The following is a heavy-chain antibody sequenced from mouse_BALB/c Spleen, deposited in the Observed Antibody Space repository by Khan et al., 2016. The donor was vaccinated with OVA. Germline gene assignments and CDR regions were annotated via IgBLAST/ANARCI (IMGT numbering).Heavy chain of an antibody. Sequence: EVELVESGGGLVQPGGSRKLSCVASGFTFSSFGMHWVRQAPEKGLEWVAYISGDSSTIYYTDTVKGRCTISRDNPKNTLFLQMTSLRSEDMAMYYCARSYFYGYYFDQWGQGTTLTVSS. CDR2: ISGDSSTI. CDR1: GFTFSSFG. D-gene: IGHD1-1*01. CDR3: ARSYFYGYYFDQ. J-gene: IGHJ2*01. V-gene: IGHV5-17*02.